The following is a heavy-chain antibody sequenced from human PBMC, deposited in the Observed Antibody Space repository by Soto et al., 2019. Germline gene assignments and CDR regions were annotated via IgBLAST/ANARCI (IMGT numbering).Heavy chain of an antibody. V-gene: IGHV3-74*01. Sequence: EVQLVESGGGLVKPGGSLRLSCAASEFAFNTYWMHWVRQVPGKGLEWVSRINGDGITRTYADSVKGRFTISRDNAENILYLQMNSLRAEDTAVYYCARDKAYGLDVWGQGTTVTVSS. CDR2: INGDGITR. J-gene: IGHJ6*02. CDR1: EFAFNTYW. CDR3: ARDKAYGLDV.